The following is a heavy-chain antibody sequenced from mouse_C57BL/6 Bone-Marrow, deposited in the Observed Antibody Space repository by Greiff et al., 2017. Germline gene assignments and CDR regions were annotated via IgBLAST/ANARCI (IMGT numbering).Heavy chain of an antibody. J-gene: IGHJ2*01. CDR3: TPHGYGSSCDY. CDR2: IDPENGDT. V-gene: IGHV14-4*01. D-gene: IGHD1-1*01. CDR1: GFNIKDDY. Sequence: EVQLQQSGAELVRPGASVKLSCTASGFNIKDDYMHWVKQRPEQGLEWIGWIDPENGDTEYASKFQGKATITADTSSNTAYLQLSSLTSEDTAVYYCTPHGYGSSCDYWGQGTTLTVSS.